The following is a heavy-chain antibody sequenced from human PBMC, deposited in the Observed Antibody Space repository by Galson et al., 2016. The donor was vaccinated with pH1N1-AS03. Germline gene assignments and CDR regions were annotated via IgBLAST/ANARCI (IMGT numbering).Heavy chain of an antibody. Sequence: SLRLSCAASGFTFSSYGMHWVRQAPGKGLEWVAVISYDGSNKYYADSVKGRFTISRDNSKNTLYLQMNSLRAKDTAVYYCAKDPASGEVWDILGALNWFDPWGRGTLVTVSS. CDR1: GFTFSSYG. D-gene: IGHD1-26*01. J-gene: IGHJ5*02. CDR3: AKDPASGEVWDILGALNWFDP. V-gene: IGHV3-30*18. CDR2: ISYDGSNK.